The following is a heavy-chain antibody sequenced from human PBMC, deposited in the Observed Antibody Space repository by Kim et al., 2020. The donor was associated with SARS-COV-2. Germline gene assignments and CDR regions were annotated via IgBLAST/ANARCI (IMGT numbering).Heavy chain of an antibody. V-gene: IGHV3-23*01. CDR3: AKSHVSGNYWDY. J-gene: IGHJ4*02. D-gene: IGHD3-10*01. Sequence: YPDSVKGRLTISRDNPKNTLFLQMNSLRAEDTAIYYCAKSHVSGNYWDYWGQGALVTVSS.